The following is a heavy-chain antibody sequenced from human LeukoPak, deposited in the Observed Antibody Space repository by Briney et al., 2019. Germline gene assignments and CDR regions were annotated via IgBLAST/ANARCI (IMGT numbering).Heavy chain of an antibody. D-gene: IGHD4-17*01. V-gene: IGHV4-30-4*01. CDR3: ARGPDYGDYYYYYGMDV. CDR2: IYYSGST. Sequence: SETLSLTCTVSGGSISSGDYYWSWIRQPPGKGLEWIGYIYYSGSTYYNPSLKSRVTISVDTSKNQFSLKLSSVTAADTAVYYCARGPDYGDYYYYYGMDVWGQGTTVTVSS. J-gene: IGHJ6*02. CDR1: GGSISSGDYY.